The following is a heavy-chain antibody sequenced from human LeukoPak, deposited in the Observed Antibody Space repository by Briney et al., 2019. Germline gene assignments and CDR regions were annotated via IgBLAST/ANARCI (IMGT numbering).Heavy chain of an antibody. CDR1: GGSIRNYF. Sequence: SETLSLTCTVSGGSIRNYFWSWIRQPLGEGLEWIGYIHTSGITNYTASLESRATMSVDTSKNQFSLKVSSVTAADTAVYYCARHKGGRFSESYLDYWGQGTLVTVSS. CDR2: IHTSGIT. CDR3: ARHKGGRFSESYLDY. J-gene: IGHJ4*02. D-gene: IGHD1-26*01. V-gene: IGHV4-4*09.